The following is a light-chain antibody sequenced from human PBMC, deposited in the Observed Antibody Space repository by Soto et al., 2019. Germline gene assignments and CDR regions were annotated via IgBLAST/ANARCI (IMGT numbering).Light chain of an antibody. V-gene: IGLV4-69*01. CDR1: SGHSTYA. CDR2: VNSDGSH. CDR3: QTWDTGSVL. Sequence: QSVLTQSPSASASLGASVNLTCTLNSGHSTYAIAWHQQQPDKGPRYLMNVNSDGSHTKGDGIPDRFSGSSSGAERHLTISSLQSDYAADYYCQTWDTGSVLFGEGTKLTVL. J-gene: IGLJ2*01.